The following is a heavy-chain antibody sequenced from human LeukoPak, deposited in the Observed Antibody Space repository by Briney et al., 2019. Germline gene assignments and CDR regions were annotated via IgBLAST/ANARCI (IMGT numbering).Heavy chain of an antibody. V-gene: IGHV4-34*01. D-gene: IGHD6-13*01. J-gene: IGHJ5*02. Sequence: SETLSLTCAVYGGSFSGYYWSWIRQPPGKGLEWIGEINHSGSTNYSPSLKSRVTISVDTSKNQFSLKLSSVTAADTAVYYCARVGGIRSHNWFDPWGQGTLVTVSS. CDR1: GGSFSGYY. CDR2: INHSGST. CDR3: ARVGGIRSHNWFDP.